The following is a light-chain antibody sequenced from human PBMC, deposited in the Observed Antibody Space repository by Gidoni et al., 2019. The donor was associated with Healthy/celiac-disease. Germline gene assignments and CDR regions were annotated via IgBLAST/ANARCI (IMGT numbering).Light chain of an antibody. V-gene: IGKV1-33*01. CDR2: DAS. CDR3: QQYANLLT. Sequence: DIQMTQSPSSLSASVGDRVTITCQASQDISNYLNWYQQTPGKAPKLLIYDASNLETVVPSRFSGSGSVPVFTFTISSLQPDDIATYYCQQYANLLTFGGGTKVEIK. J-gene: IGKJ4*01. CDR1: QDISNY.